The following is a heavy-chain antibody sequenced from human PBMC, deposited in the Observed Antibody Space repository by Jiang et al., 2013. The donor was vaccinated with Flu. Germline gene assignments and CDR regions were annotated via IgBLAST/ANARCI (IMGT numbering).Heavy chain of an antibody. D-gene: IGHD3-22*01. CDR3: VRRDKFSSGWSFDY. Sequence: QSGSELKKPGASVKISCKASGYVFTEYSMNWVRQSPGQGFEWMGRITTNTGSPTYAQGFRGRFVFSLDTSVSTAYLEINSLKAEDTAVYYCVRRDKFSSGWSFDYWGHGTLVTV. J-gene: IGHJ4*01. CDR2: ITTNTGSP. V-gene: IGHV7-4-1*02. CDR1: GYVFTEYS.